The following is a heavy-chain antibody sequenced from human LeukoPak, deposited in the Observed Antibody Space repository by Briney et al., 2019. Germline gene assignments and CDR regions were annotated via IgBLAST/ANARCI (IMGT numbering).Heavy chain of an antibody. Sequence: GGSLKISCKGSGYSFTSYWIGWVRQMPGKGLEWMGIIYPGDSDTRYSPSFQGQVTISADKSISTAYLQWSSLKASDTAMYYCARSSVLWFGEVLPIYFDYWGQGTLVTVSS. CDR2: IYPGDSDT. J-gene: IGHJ4*02. D-gene: IGHD3-10*01. CDR3: ARSSVLWFGEVLPIYFDY. V-gene: IGHV5-51*01. CDR1: GYSFTSYW.